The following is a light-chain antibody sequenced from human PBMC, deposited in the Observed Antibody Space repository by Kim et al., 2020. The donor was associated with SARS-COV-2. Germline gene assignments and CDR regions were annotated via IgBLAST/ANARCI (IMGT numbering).Light chain of an antibody. J-gene: IGKJ1*01. CDR2: GTS. CDR3: QQYVSSPWT. CDR1: KSGSSRH. Sequence: QGERTTPSCRARKSGSSRHLAWHQQKPGQAPRLLIHGTSSRATGVPDRFSGSGSGTDFTLTISRLEPEDFAVYYCQQYVSSPWTFGQGTKVEIK. V-gene: IGKV3-20*01.